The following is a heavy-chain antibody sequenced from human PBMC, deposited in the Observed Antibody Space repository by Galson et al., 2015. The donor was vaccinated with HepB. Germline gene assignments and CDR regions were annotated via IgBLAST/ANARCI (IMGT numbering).Heavy chain of an antibody. D-gene: IGHD3-3*01. CDR1: GGTFSSYA. CDR3: ARTTIFGVVLNYMDV. V-gene: IGHV1-69*13. J-gene: IGHJ6*03. CDR2: IIPIFGTA. Sequence: SVKVSCKASGGTFSSYAISWVRQAPGQGLEWMGGIIPIFGTANYAQKFQGRVTITADESTSTAYMELSSLRSEDTAVYYCARTTIFGVVLNYMDVWGKGTTVTVSS.